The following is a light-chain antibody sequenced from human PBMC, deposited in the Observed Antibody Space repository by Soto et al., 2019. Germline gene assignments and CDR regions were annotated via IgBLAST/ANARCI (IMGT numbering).Light chain of an antibody. V-gene: IGKV1-5*01. CDR1: QSISSW. CDR3: QLYNSYSWT. CDR2: DAS. J-gene: IGKJ1*01. Sequence: DIQMTQSPSTLSASVGDRVTITCRASQSISSWLAWYQQKPGKAPKLLIYDASSLESGVQSRFRGIGSGTEFALTISSRQPDDFATYYCQLYNSYSWTFGQGTKVEIK.